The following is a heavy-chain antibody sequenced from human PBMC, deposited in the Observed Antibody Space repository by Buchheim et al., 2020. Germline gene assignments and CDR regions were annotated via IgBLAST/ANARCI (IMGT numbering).Heavy chain of an antibody. J-gene: IGHJ6*02. CDR2: IYYSGST. CDR1: GGSISSGDYH. Sequence: QVQLQESGPGLVKPSQTLSLTCTVSGGSISSGDYHWSWIRQPPGKGLEWIGYIYYSGSTYYNPSLKSRVTIPVDTSKNQFSLKLSSVTAADTAVYYCAREYFNVFDFWSGSYGMDVWGQGTT. V-gene: IGHV4-30-4*01. D-gene: IGHD3-3*01. CDR3: AREYFNVFDFWSGSYGMDV.